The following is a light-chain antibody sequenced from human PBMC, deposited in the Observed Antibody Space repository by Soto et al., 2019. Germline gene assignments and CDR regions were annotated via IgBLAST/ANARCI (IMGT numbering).Light chain of an antibody. CDR1: SSDVGSYNR. CDR2: EVS. V-gene: IGLV2-18*02. CDR3: SSYKGRSTYV. J-gene: IGLJ1*01. Sequence: QSALTQPPSVSGSPGQSVTISCTGTSSDVGSYNRVSWHQQPPGTAPKLMIYEVSNRPSGVPDRFSGSKSGNTASLTISGLQAEDEADYYCSSYKGRSTYVFGTGTKVTVL.